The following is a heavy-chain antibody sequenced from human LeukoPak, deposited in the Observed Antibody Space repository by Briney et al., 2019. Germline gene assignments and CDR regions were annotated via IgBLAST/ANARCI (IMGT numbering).Heavy chain of an antibody. CDR1: GGSFSGYY. D-gene: IGHD3-22*01. J-gene: IGHJ5*02. CDR2: INHSGST. V-gene: IGHV4-34*01. Sequence: SETLSLTCAVYGGSFSGYYWSWIRQPPGKGLEWIGEINHSGSTNYNPSLKSRVTISVDTSKNQFSLKLSSVTAADTAVYYCARSYDSSGYYYRSFSRFDPWGQGTLVTVSS. CDR3: ARSYDSSGYYYRSFSRFDP.